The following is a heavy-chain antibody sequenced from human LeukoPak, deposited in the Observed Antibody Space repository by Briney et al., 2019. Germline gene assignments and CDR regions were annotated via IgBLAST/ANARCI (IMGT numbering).Heavy chain of an antibody. CDR2: IYHLGTA. CDR3: ARVSVYYDILTGYPTRYYGMDV. V-gene: IGHV4-30-2*01. J-gene: IGHJ6*02. Sequence: SETLSLTCTVSGGSISSGGYAWSWIRQAPGTGLEWIGYIYHLGTAYYNSSLKSRATISVDRSKNEFSLKLSSVTAADTAVYYCARVSVYYDILTGYPTRYYGMDVWGQGTTVTVSS. CDR1: GGSISSGGYA. D-gene: IGHD3-9*01.